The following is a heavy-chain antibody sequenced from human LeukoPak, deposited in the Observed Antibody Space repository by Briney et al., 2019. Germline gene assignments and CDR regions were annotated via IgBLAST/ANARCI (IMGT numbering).Heavy chain of an antibody. Sequence: SETLSLTCTVSGGSISSYYWSWIRQPPGKGPEWSGYIYYSGSTNYKPSLKSRVTISVDTSKNQFSLELSTVTAADTAVYYCARQHHYYGSGSYYKDAFDIWGQGTMVTVSS. D-gene: IGHD3-10*01. CDR2: IYYSGST. CDR3: ARQHHYYGSGSYYKDAFDI. CDR1: GGSISSYY. V-gene: IGHV4-59*08. J-gene: IGHJ3*02.